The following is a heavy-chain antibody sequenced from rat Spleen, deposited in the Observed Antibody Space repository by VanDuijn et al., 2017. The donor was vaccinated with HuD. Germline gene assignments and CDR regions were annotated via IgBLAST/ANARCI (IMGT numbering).Heavy chain of an antibody. V-gene: IGHV5-31*01. J-gene: IGHJ3*01. CDR1: GFSLSNYG. D-gene: IGHD1-6*01. Sequence: VQLRESGPGLVQPSQTLSLTCTVSGFSLSNYGVIWVRQPPGKGLEWVASITNASGRTYYPDSVKGRFPISRDTAQNTLYLQMNSLRSEDTATYYCATGPRILRLDWFVYWGQGTLVTVSS. CDR2: ITNASGRT. CDR3: ATGPRILRLDWFVY.